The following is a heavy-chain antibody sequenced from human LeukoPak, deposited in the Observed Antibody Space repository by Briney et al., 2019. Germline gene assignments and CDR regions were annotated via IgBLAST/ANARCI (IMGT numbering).Heavy chain of an antibody. CDR3: ARATDYYYYYMDV. J-gene: IGHJ6*03. D-gene: IGHD1-1*01. Sequence: GGSLRLSCAASGFTFSDYYMSWIRQAPGKGLEWVSYISSSGSTIYYADSVKGRFTISRDNAKNSLYLQMNSLRAEDTAVYYCARATDYYYYYMDVWGKETTATVSS. CDR2: ISSSGSTI. V-gene: IGHV3-11*04. CDR1: GFTFSDYY.